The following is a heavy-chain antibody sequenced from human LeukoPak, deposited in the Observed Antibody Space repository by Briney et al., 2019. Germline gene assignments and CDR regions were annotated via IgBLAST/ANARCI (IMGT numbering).Heavy chain of an antibody. J-gene: IGHJ4*02. V-gene: IGHV5-51*01. CDR2: IYASDSDT. CDR3: ARLYGKQFDY. CDR1: GYYFTTSW. Sequence: GESLKISCKGSGYYFTTSWIGWVRQMPGKGLEWMGIIYASDSDTRYSPSFQGQVTISADKSISTAYLQWSSLRASDTAMYYCARLYGKQFDYWGQGTLVSVST. D-gene: IGHD4-17*01.